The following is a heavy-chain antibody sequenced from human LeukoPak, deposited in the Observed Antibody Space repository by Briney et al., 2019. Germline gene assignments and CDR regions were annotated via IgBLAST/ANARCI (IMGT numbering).Heavy chain of an antibody. CDR1: GGSLRDYY. CDR2: TNHSGST. J-gene: IGHJ6*03. CDR3: ARGDIVVVVAANYYYYYMDV. V-gene: IGHV4-34*01. Sequence: SETLSLPCAVFGGSLRDYYWGWIRHPPGKGLEWSGETNHSGSTNYNPSLKSRVTISVDTSKNQFSLKLSSVTAADTAVYYCARGDIVVVVAANYYYYYMDVWGKGTTVTVSS. D-gene: IGHD2-15*01.